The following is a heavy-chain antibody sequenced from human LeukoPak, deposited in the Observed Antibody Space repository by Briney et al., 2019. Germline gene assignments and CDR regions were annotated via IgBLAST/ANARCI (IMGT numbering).Heavy chain of an antibody. V-gene: IGHV3-48*04. CDR2: TRSSGSTI. D-gene: IGHD2-2*02. CDR1: GLTFNTYT. Sequence: GGSLRLSCAASGLTFNTYTMNWVRQAPGKGLEWVSYTRSSGSTIYYADSVKGRFTISRDNAKNSLYLQMNSLRAEDTAVYYCARLTSVYCSSTSCHNYYYYYMDVWGKGTTVTVSS. J-gene: IGHJ6*03. CDR3: ARLTSVYCSSTSCHNYYYYYMDV.